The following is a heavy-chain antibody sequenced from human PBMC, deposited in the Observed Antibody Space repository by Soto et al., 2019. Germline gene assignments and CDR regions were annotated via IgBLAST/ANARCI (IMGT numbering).Heavy chain of an antibody. D-gene: IGHD2-21*02. CDR3: AKSCGGDCYSDAFDI. J-gene: IGHJ3*02. V-gene: IGHV3-23*01. Sequence: GESLKISCAASGFTFSSYAMSWVRQAPGKGLEWVSAISGSGGSTYYADSVKGRFTISRDNSKNTLYLQMNSLRAEDTAVYYCAKSCGGDCYSDAFDIWGQGTMVTVSS. CDR1: GFTFSSYA. CDR2: ISGSGGST.